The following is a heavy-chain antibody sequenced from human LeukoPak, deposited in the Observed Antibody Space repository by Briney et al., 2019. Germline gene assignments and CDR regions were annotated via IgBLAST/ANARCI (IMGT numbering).Heavy chain of an antibody. D-gene: IGHD2-2*01. CDR1: GFTFSNHW. J-gene: IGHJ3*02. Sequence: PGGSLRLSCAASGFTFSNHWMNWVRQAPGKGLEWVANINQDGSEKNYVDSVKGRFTISRDNAKNSLYLQMNSLRAEDTAVYYCARVNFCSSTSCYYAFDIWGQGTMVTVSS. CDR2: INQDGSEK. CDR3: ARVNFCSSTSCYYAFDI. V-gene: IGHV3-7*01.